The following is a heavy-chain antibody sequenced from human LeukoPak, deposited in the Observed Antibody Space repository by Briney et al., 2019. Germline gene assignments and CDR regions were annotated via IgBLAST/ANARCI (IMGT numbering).Heavy chain of an antibody. V-gene: IGHV4-34*01. D-gene: IGHD3-22*01. CDR2: INHSGST. CDR1: GGSISGYY. CDR3: ARVVRRYYYDSSGPMGTYYFDY. J-gene: IGHJ4*02. Sequence: SETLSLTCAVYGGSISGYYWSWIRQTPGKGLEWIGEINHSGSTNYDPSLKSRVTISVDTSKNQFSLKLSSVTAADTAVYYCARVVRRYYYDSSGPMGTYYFDYWGQGTLVTVSS.